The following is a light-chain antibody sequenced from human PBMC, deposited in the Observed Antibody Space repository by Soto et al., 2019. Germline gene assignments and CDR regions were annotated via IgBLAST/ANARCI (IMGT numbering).Light chain of an antibody. Sequence: NFMLTQPHSVSESPGRTVTIPCTRSSGSIATNYVQWYQQRPGSAPTTVIFETNQRPSAVPDRFSGSIDGSSNSASLTISGLKTEDEADYHWQSNDGSNQIFGGGTKVTVL. V-gene: IGLV6-57*04. CDR1: SGSIATNY. CDR2: ETN. J-gene: IGLJ2*01. CDR3: QSNDGSNQI.